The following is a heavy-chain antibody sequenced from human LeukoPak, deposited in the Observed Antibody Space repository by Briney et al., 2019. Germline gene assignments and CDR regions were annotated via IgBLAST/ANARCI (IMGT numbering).Heavy chain of an antibody. V-gene: IGHV1-46*01. CDR1: VYTFTSYA. CDR3: ARDYSEAFDY. CDR2: INPSGGST. Sequence: ASVKVSCKASVYTFTSYAMNWVRQAPGQGLEWMGIINPSGGSTSYSQKFQGRVTVTRDMSTSTVYMELSSLRSEDTAVYYCARDYSEAFDYWGQGTLVTVSS. D-gene: IGHD4-11*01. J-gene: IGHJ4*02.